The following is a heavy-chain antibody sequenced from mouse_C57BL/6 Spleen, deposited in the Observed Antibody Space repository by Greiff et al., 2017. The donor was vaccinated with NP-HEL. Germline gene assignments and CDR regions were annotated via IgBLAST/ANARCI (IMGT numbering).Heavy chain of an antibody. V-gene: IGHV1-80*01. J-gene: IGHJ1*03. CDR3: AISCYYGSSYWYFDV. D-gene: IGHD1-1*01. Sequence: VQLQQSGAELVKPGASVKISCKASGYAFSSYWMNWVKQRPGKGLEWIGQIYPGDGDTNYNGKFKGKATLTADKSSSTAYMQLSSLTSDDSAVYFCAISCYYGSSYWYFDVWGTGTTVTVAS. CDR2: IYPGDGDT. CDR1: GYAFSSYW.